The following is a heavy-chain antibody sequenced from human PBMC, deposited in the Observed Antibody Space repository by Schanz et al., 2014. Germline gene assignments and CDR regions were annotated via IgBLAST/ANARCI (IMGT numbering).Heavy chain of an antibody. V-gene: IGHV1-18*01. CDR1: GYTFTSYG. D-gene: IGHD2-2*01. CDR2: MSYNGNT. CDR3: ARDVPINDY. J-gene: IGHJ4*02. Sequence: QGQLVQSGAEVKKPGASVKVSCKASGYTFTSYGITWVRQAPGQGFEWMAWMSYNGNTKYAQSLQGRVTVTRDTSTSTSYMELRSLTSDDTAVYYCARDVPINDYWGQGTPVTVSS.